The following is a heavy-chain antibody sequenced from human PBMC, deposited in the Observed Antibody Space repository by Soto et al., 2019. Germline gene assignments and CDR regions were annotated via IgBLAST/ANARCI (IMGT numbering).Heavy chain of an antibody. CDR1: GFTFISYS. CDR2: ISSSSSYI. Sequence: GGSLRLSCAASGFTFISYSMNWVRQAPGKGLEWVSSISSSSSYIYYADSVKGRFTISRDNAKNSLYLQMNSLRAEDTAVYYCASIRAHDAFDIWGQGTMVTVSS. J-gene: IGHJ3*02. V-gene: IGHV3-21*01. CDR3: ASIRAHDAFDI.